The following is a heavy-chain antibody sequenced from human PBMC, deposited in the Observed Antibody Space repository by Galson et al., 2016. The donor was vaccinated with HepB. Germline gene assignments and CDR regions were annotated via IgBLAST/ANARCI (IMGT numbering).Heavy chain of an antibody. V-gene: IGHV4-39*01. CDR3: ARQSGHDFWSGSTQPNWFDP. CDR2: IYYSGNT. CDR1: GGSISSSIYY. Sequence: GGSISSSIYYWGWIRQPPGKGLEWIGSIYYSGNTHYNPSLKSRVTISVDTSKNQFSLKLSSVTAADTAVYYCARQSGHDFWSGSTQPNWFDPWGQGTLVTVSS. J-gene: IGHJ5*02. D-gene: IGHD3-3*01.